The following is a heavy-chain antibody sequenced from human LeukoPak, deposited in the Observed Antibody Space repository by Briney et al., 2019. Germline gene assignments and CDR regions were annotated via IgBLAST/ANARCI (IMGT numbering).Heavy chain of an antibody. J-gene: IGHJ6*03. CDR2: IFPSGGEI. D-gene: IGHD6-19*01. CDR1: GFTFSTFA. V-gene: IGHV3-23*01. CDR3: ARDGRIAVAGPLYYYYYYMDV. Sequence: GGSLRLSCVASGFTFSTFAMIWVRQPPGKGLEWVSSIFPSGGEIHYADSVRGRFTISRDNSKSILSLQMNSLRAEGTATYYCARDGRIAVAGPLYYYYYYMDVWGKGTTVTVSS.